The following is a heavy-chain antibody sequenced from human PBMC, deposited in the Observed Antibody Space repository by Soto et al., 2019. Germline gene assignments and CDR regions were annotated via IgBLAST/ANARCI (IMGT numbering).Heavy chain of an antibody. CDR1: GGTFSSYA. CDR3: AQCSSTSCYVADYYGMDV. CDR2: IIPIFGTA. Sequence: SVKVSCKASGGTFSSYAIGWVRQAPGQGLEWMGGIIPIFGTANYAQKFQGRVTITADESTSTAYMELSSLRSEDTAVYYCAQCSSTSCYVADYYGMDVWGQGTTVTVSS. J-gene: IGHJ6*02. D-gene: IGHD2-2*01. V-gene: IGHV1-69*13.